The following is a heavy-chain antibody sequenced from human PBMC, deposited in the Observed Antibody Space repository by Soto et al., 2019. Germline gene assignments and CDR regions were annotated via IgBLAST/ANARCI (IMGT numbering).Heavy chain of an antibody. CDR3: ARRLYYDSSGFEGGGMDV. J-gene: IGHJ6*02. D-gene: IGHD3-22*01. V-gene: IGHV4-39*01. CDR2: IYYTGST. CDR1: GGSIINSTLY. Sequence: SETLSLTCNVSGGSIINSTLYWGWIRQPPGKGLEWIGNIYYTGSTYYNPSLTSRVTMSVDTSKNQFSLRLSSVTAADTAVYYCARRLYYDSSGFEGGGMDVWGQGTTVTVSS.